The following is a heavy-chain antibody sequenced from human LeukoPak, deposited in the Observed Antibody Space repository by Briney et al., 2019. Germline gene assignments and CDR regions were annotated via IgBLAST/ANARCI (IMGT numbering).Heavy chain of an antibody. D-gene: IGHD3-9*01. CDR2: IKQDGSEK. J-gene: IGHJ4*02. CDR1: GFTFSSYW. CDR3: ARSYHILTGYTLDY. Sequence: GGSLRLSCAASGFTFSSYWMSWVRQAPGKGLEWVANIKQDGSEKYYVDSVKGRFTISRDNAKNSLYLQMNSLSAEDTAVYYCARSYHILTGYTLDYWGQGTLVTVSS. V-gene: IGHV3-7*01.